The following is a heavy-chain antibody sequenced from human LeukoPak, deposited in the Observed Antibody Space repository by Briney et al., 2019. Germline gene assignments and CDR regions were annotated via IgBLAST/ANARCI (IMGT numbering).Heavy chain of an antibody. V-gene: IGHV4-4*09. CDR2: VNTKGET. J-gene: IGHJ4*02. D-gene: IGHD2-8*01. CDR3: ATSNDAKIAPFDH. CDR1: GVSMSAFQ. Sequence: SETLSLTCTVSGVSMSAFQLSWVRQSPEKGLEWIGCVNTKGETNYNPSLKSRVITSVDTSKSQFSLRLTSVTAADTAVYYCATSNDAKIAPFDHWGQGALVTVSS.